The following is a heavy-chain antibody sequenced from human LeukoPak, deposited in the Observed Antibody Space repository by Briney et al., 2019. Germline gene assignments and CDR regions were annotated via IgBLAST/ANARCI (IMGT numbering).Heavy chain of an antibody. CDR2: INPSGGST. CDR3: ARDWWYCSSTSCYVPYYYGMDV. Sequence: ASVKVSCKASGYTFTSYYMHWVRQAPGQGLEWMGIINPSGGSTSYAQKFQGRVTMTRDTSTSTAYMELSSLRSEDTAVYYCARDWWYCSSTSCYVPYYYGMDVWGQGTTVTVSS. D-gene: IGHD2-2*01. V-gene: IGHV1-46*01. J-gene: IGHJ6*02. CDR1: GYTFTSYY.